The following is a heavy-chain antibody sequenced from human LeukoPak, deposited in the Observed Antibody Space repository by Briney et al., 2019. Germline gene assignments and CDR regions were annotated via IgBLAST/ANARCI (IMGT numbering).Heavy chain of an antibody. Sequence: SGGSLRLSCAASGFTFSSYGMHWVRQAQGKGLEGVAVISYDGSNKYYADSVKGRFTISRDNSKNTLYLQMNSLRAEDTAVYYCAKDSGYSDYWGQGTLVTVSS. CDR2: ISYDGSNK. V-gene: IGHV3-30*18. CDR3: AKDSGYSDY. D-gene: IGHD3-22*01. J-gene: IGHJ4*02. CDR1: GFTFSSYG.